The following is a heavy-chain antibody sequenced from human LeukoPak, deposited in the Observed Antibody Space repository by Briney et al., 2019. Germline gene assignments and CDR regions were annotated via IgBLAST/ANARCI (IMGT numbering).Heavy chain of an antibody. CDR2: INPNSGGT. J-gene: IGHJ4*02. V-gene: IGHV1-2*02. CDR3: ARAFFNSGFDY. Sequence: ASVKVSCKASGYIFTGHYVHWLRQAPGQGLTWMGWINPNSGGTDYAQQYQGRVTLTRDTSITTVYMELSSLTSDDSAVYYCARAFFNSGFDYWGQGTLVTVSS. D-gene: IGHD3-3*02. CDR1: GYIFTGHY.